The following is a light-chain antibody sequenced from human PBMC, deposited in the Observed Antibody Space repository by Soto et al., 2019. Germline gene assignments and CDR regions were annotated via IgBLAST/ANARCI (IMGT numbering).Light chain of an antibody. Sequence: QSVLTQPPSVSGAPGQRVTISCSGTSSNIGAGYDVHWYQRLPGTAPKLLIYGDSNRPSGVPDRFSGSKSGTSASLAITGLQSADEADYFCQSYDSSLRGYVFGTGTKVTVL. CDR2: GDS. J-gene: IGLJ1*01. CDR1: SSNIGAGYD. V-gene: IGLV1-40*01. CDR3: QSYDSSLRGYV.